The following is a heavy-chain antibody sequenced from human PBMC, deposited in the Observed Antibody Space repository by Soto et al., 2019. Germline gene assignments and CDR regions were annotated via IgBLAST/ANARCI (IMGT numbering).Heavy chain of an antibody. J-gene: IGHJ4*02. V-gene: IGHV1-69*12. Sequence: QVQLVQSGAEVKKPGSSVKVSCKASGGTFSSYAISWVRQAPGQGLEWMGGIIPIFGTANYAQKFQGRVTITAYESTSTAYMELSSLRSEDTAVYYCARFYCGGDCYPGLYYFDYWGQGTLVTVSS. CDR2: IIPIFGTA. CDR3: ARFYCGGDCYPGLYYFDY. D-gene: IGHD2-21*02. CDR1: GGTFSSYA.